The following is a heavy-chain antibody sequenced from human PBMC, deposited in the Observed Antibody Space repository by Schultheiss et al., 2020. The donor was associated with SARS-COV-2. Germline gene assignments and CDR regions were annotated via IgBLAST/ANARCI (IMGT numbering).Heavy chain of an antibody. Sequence: GESLKISCAASGFTFSSYWMHWVRQAPGKGLVWVSRINSDGSSTSYADSVKGRFTISRDNAKNTLYLQMNSLRAEDTAVYYCARDVHMLGVLRQGYYYGMDVWGQGTTVTVSS. V-gene: IGHV3-74*01. CDR3: ARDVHMLGVLRQGYYYGMDV. CDR2: INSDGSST. CDR1: GFTFSSYW. D-gene: IGHD1-26*01. J-gene: IGHJ6*02.